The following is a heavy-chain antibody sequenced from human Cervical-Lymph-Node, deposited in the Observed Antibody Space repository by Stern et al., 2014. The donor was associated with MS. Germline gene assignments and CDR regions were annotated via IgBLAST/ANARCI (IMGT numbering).Heavy chain of an antibody. CDR3: AKTLSGGSRYFDL. CDR2: IYPGDSDT. CDR1: GYSFSNFW. D-gene: IGHD3-16*01. Sequence: EDQLVESGAEVKKPGESLKISCKGSGYSFSNFWIGWVRQMPGKGLEWMGIIYPGDSDTKYSPSFQGPVTLSADKSISPAFLQWSSLKASDTAIYYCAKTLSGGSRYFDLWGRGTLVTVSS. J-gene: IGHJ2*01. V-gene: IGHV5-51*03.